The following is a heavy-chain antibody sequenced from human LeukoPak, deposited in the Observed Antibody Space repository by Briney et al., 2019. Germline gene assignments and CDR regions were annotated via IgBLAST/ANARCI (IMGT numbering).Heavy chain of an antibody. CDR3: ARIRSGNYYSDN. D-gene: IGHD1-26*01. V-gene: IGHV3-72*01. J-gene: IGHJ4*02. Sequence: PGGSLRLSCAASGFSLSDHHMDWVRQAPGKGLEWVGRTRNKANSYTTEYAAPVKGRFTISRDDSKNSLYLQMNSLKTEDTAVYYCARIRSGNYYSDNWGQGTLVTVSA. CDR2: TRNKANSYTT. CDR1: GFSLSDHH.